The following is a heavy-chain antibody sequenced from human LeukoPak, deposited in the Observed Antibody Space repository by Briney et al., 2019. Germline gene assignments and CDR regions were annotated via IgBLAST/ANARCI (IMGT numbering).Heavy chain of an antibody. V-gene: IGHV3-30*18. Sequence: GGSLRLSCAASGFTFSSYGMHWVRKAPGKGLEWVAVISYDGSNKYYADSVKGRFTISRDNSKNTLYLQMNSLRAEDTAVYYCAKDFGSSGYYDAFDIWGQGTMVTVCS. CDR2: ISYDGSNK. J-gene: IGHJ3*02. CDR1: GFTFSSYG. CDR3: AKDFGSSGYYDAFDI. D-gene: IGHD3-22*01.